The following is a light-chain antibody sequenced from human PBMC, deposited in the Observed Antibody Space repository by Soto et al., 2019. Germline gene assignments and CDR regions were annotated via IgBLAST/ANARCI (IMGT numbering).Light chain of an antibody. CDR1: QSVSDN. Sequence: EIVMTQSPATLSVSPGERATLSCRAIQSVSDNLGWYQQKPGQAPRLLIYHASTRATGIPARFSGSGSGTEFTLTISSLQSEDFAVYYCQQYNKWPLTFGGGTKVEIK. V-gene: IGKV3-15*01. CDR3: QQYNKWPLT. CDR2: HAS. J-gene: IGKJ4*01.